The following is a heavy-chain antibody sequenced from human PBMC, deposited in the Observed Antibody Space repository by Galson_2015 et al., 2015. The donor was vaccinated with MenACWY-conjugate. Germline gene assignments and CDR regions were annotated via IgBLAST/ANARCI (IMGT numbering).Heavy chain of an antibody. J-gene: IGHJ4*02. D-gene: IGHD2-8*01. CDR2: INWNGVST. Sequence: SLRLSCAASGFSFDDYGMSWVRQAPGKGLGWVSVINWNGVSTDYADSVKGRFTISRDNAQNSLYLQMDSLRPEDTAVYFCARDGLYGRIDYWGQGTLVTVSS. V-gene: IGHV3-20*04. CDR3: ARDGLYGRIDY. CDR1: GFSFDDYG.